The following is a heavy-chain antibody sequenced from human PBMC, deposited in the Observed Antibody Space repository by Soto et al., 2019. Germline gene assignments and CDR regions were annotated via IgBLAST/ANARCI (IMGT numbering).Heavy chain of an antibody. Sequence: SCKASGYTFTGYYMHWVRQAPGQGLEWMGWINPNSGGTNYAQKFQGRVTMTRDTSISTAYMELSRLRSDDTAVYYCARGYYDILTGYFGFCWFDPWGQGTLVTVSS. J-gene: IGHJ5*02. D-gene: IGHD3-9*01. CDR3: ARGYYDILTGYFGFCWFDP. V-gene: IGHV1-2*02. CDR1: GYTFTGYY. CDR2: INPNSGGT.